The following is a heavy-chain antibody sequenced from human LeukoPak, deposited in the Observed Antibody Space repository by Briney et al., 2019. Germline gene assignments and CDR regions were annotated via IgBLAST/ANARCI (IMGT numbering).Heavy chain of an antibody. V-gene: IGHV3-15*01. J-gene: IGHJ5*01. Sequence: GGSLRLSCAASGFTFTNAWMTWVRQAPGKGLKWVGRIKNRADGETTDYAAPVEGRFTISRDESRNTLILQMNSLKTEDTAVYYCTTDWFDYWGQGTLVAVSS. CDR3: TTDWFDY. CDR2: IKNRADGETT. CDR1: GFTFTNAW.